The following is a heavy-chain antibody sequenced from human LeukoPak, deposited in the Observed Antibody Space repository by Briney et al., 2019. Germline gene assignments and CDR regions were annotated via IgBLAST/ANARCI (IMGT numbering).Heavy chain of an antibody. D-gene: IGHD5-12*01. Sequence: SETLSLTCTVSGGSISSGDYYWSWIRQPPGKGLEWIGYIYYSGSTYYNPSLKSRVTISVDTSKNQFSLKLSSVTAADTAVYYCARFERGYSGSEAIDYWGQGTLVTVSS. CDR1: GGSISSGDYY. CDR3: ARFERGYSGSEAIDY. CDR2: IYYSGST. V-gene: IGHV4-30-4*01. J-gene: IGHJ4*02.